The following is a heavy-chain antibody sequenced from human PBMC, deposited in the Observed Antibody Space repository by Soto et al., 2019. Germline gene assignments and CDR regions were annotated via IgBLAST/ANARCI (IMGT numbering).Heavy chain of an antibody. D-gene: IGHD2-15*01. Sequence: ASVKVSCKASGYTFTSYGISWVRQAPGQGLEWMGWISAYNGNANYAQKLQGRVTMTTDTSTSTAYMELRSLRSDDTAVYYCARDSPQYFSGGSCYSIKTHYYYYMDVWGKGTTVTVSS. J-gene: IGHJ6*03. V-gene: IGHV1-18*01. CDR2: ISAYNGNA. CDR1: GYTFTSYG. CDR3: ARDSPQYFSGGSCYSIKTHYYYYMDV.